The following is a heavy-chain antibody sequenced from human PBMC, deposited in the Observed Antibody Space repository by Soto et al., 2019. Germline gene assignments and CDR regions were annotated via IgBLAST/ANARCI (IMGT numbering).Heavy chain of an antibody. V-gene: IGHV4-31*03. Sequence: SETLSLTCTVSGGSISSGGYYWSWIRQHPGKGLEWIGYIYYSGRTYYNPSLKSRVTISVDTSKNQFSLELSSVTAADTAVYYCPRAQQLVPPYYYGMDVWGQGTTVTVSS. CDR2: IYYSGRT. D-gene: IGHD6-13*01. J-gene: IGHJ6*02. CDR3: PRAQQLVPPYYYGMDV. CDR1: GGSISSGGYY.